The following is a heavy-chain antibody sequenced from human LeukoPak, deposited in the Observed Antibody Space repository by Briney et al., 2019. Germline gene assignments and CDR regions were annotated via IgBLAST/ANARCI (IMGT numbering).Heavy chain of an antibody. V-gene: IGHV3-48*04. CDR1: GITFSSYG. CDR3: ARDMTRIYDT. Sequence: GGTLRLSCAASGITFSSYGMSWVRQAPGKGLEWVSSISSTGGTTYYADSVQGRFTISRDNAKNSLYLQMNSLRAEDTAVYYCARDMTRIYDTWGQGTLVTVSS. D-gene: IGHD3-9*01. CDR2: ISSTGGTT. J-gene: IGHJ5*02.